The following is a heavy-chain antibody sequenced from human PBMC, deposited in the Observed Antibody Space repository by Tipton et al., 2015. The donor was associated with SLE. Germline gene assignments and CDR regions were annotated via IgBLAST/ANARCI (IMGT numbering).Heavy chain of an antibody. CDR1: GGSFSGYY. V-gene: IGHV4-34*01. J-gene: IGHJ4*02. Sequence: TLSLTCAVYGGSFSGYYWSWIRQPPGKGLEWIGEIKHGGNTNYNPSLKSRVTISVDMSRDQFSLKLISVTAADTAVYYCARGPRADYWGQGTLVTVSS. CDR2: IKHGGNT. CDR3: ARGPRADY.